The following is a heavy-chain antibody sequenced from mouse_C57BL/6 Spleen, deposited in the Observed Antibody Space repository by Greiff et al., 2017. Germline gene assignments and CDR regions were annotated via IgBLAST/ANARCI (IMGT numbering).Heavy chain of an antibody. CDR1: GYTFTSYW. D-gene: IGHD1-1*01. CDR3: ARSGTTVVANGYFDV. CDR2: IDPNSGGT. V-gene: IGHV1-72*01. J-gene: IGHJ1*03. Sequence: QVQLQQPGAELVKPGASVKLSCKASGYTFTSYWMHWVKQRPGRGLEWIGRIDPNSGGTKYNEKFKSKATLTVDKPSSTAYRQLSSLTSEDSAVYYCARSGTTVVANGYFDVWGTGTTVTVSS.